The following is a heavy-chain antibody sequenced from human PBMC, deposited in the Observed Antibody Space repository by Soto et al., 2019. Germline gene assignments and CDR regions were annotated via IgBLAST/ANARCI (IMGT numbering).Heavy chain of an antibody. J-gene: IGHJ3*02. CDR3: ARSVMWFGELRDDAFDI. CDR1: GYTFTGYY. Sequence: ASVKVSCKASGYTFTGYYMHWVRQAPGQGLEWMGWINPNSGGTNYAQKFQGWVTMTRDTSISTAYMELSRLRSDDTAVYYCARSVMWFGELRDDAFDIWGQGTMVTVSS. V-gene: IGHV1-2*04. D-gene: IGHD3-10*01. CDR2: INPNSGGT.